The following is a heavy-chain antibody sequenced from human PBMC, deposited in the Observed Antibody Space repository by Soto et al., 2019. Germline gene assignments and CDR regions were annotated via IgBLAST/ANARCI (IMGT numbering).Heavy chain of an antibody. J-gene: IGHJ6*04. Sequence: SGPTLVNPTQTLTLTCTFSGFSLSTGAVGVGWIRQPPGKALEWLALIYWDDDKRYSPSLKSRLTITKDTSKNHVVLTMTNMDALDTATYNGVYKCTRWYNENFWLDVWGKGNMVTVSS. D-gene: IGHD1-7*01. V-gene: IGHV2-5*02. CDR1: GFSLSTGAVG. CDR2: IYWDDDK. CDR3: VYKCTRWYNENFWLDV.